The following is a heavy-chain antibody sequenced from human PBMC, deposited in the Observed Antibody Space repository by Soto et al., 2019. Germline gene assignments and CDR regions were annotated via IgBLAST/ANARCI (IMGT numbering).Heavy chain of an antibody. CDR2: INSGANT. J-gene: IGHJ5*02. V-gene: IGHV3-23*01. D-gene: IGHD3-3*01. CDR1: GFTLSNYV. CDR3: AREYYDFFICYQMYNWFDP. Sequence: PGGSLRLSCAASGFTLSNYVMSWVRQAPGKGLEWFSSINSGANTYYADSVKGRFTISRDNSKNSLYLQMNSLRAEDTAVYYCAREYYDFFICYQMYNWFDPSGQGTLVTVSS.